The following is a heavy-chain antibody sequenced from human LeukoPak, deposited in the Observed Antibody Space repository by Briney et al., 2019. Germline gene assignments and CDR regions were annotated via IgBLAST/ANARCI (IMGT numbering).Heavy chain of an antibody. Sequence: GSLRLSCAASGFTFSSYGMSWVRQAPGKGLEWVSSLTTGGSTFYADSVKGRFIISRDNAKNSLYLQMNSLRAEDTAVYYCAKYSYGSGTSFDPWGQGTLVTVSS. J-gene: IGHJ5*02. CDR3: AKYSYGSGTSFDP. CDR1: GFTFSSYG. CDR2: LTTGGST. V-gene: IGHV3-23*01. D-gene: IGHD3-10*01.